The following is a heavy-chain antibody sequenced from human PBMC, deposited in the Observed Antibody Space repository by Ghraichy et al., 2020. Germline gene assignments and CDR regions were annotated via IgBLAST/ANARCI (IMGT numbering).Heavy chain of an antibody. CDR3: ARDRGSSSWWGGFDY. J-gene: IGHJ4*02. D-gene: IGHD6-13*01. V-gene: IGHV4-59*01. CDR1: GGSITSYY. CDR2: ISYSGST. Sequence: ETLSLTCTVSGGSITSYYWNWIRQPPGKGLEWIGYISYSGSTNYNPSLKSRVTVSVDTSKNLFSLKLSSVTAADTAVYYCARDRGSSSWWGGFDYWGQGTLVTVSS.